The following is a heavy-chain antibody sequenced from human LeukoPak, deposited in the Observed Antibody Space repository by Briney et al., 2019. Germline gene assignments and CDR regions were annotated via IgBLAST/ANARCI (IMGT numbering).Heavy chain of an antibody. V-gene: IGHV3-30-3*01. Sequence: GRSLRLSCAASGFTFSSYAMHWIRQAPGKGLEWVAVISYDGSNKYYADSVKGRFTISRDNSKNTLYLQMNSLRAEDTAVYYLAREGMGELTLDCWGQGTQVTVSS. CDR1: GFTFSSYA. D-gene: IGHD3-16*01. J-gene: IGHJ4*02. CDR2: ISYDGSNK. CDR3: AREGMGELTLDC.